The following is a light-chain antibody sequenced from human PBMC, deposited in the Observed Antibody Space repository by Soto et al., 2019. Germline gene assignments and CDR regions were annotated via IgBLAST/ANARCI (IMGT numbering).Light chain of an antibody. CDR2: GAS. J-gene: IGKJ1*01. CDR3: QQYGNSPST. Sequence: EFVLTQSPGTLSLSPGERATLSCRASQSVSSSYLAWYQQKPGQAPRLLIYGASSRATGIPDRFSGSASGTDFTLTISRLEPEDFAVYYCQQYGNSPSTFGQGTKVDIK. CDR1: QSVSSSY. V-gene: IGKV3-20*01.